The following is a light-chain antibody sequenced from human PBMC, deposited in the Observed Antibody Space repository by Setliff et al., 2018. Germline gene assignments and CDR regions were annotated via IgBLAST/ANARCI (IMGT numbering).Light chain of an antibody. J-gene: IGLJ1*01. CDR1: SSDVGGYIY. V-gene: IGLV2-14*03. Sequence: QSALTQPASVSGSPGQSITLSCTGTSSDVGGYIYVSWYQQHPGKAPKLMIYDVSNRPSGVSNRFSGSKSGNTASLTISGLQAEDEADYYCSSYASSSTLYVFGTGTKVTVL. CDR2: DVS. CDR3: SSYASSSTLYV.